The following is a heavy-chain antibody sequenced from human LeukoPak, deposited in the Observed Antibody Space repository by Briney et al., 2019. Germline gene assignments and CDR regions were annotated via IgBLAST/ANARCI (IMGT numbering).Heavy chain of an antibody. Sequence: VGSLRLSCAASGFTFSSYWMSWVRQAPGKGLEWVANIKQDGSEKYYVDSVKGRFTISRDNAKNSLYLQMNSLRAEDTAVYYCARDRDNWYFDLWGRGTLVTVSS. V-gene: IGHV3-7*01. CDR3: ARDRDNWYFDL. J-gene: IGHJ2*01. CDR1: GFTFSSYW. CDR2: IKQDGSEK.